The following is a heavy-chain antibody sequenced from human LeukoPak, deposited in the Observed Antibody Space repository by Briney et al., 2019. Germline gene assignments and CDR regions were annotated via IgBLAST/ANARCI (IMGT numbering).Heavy chain of an antibody. V-gene: IGHV4-59*12. CDR3: ARDSDDSKVFDY. J-gene: IGHJ4*02. CDR1: GGSISSYY. D-gene: IGHD3-22*01. CDR2: IYYSGYT. Sequence: SETLSLTCTVSGGSISSYYWSWIRQPPGKGLKWIGNIYYSGYTNYNPSLKSRVTISVDTSKNQFSLKLSSVTAADTAVNYCARDSDDSKVFDYWGQGTLVTVSS.